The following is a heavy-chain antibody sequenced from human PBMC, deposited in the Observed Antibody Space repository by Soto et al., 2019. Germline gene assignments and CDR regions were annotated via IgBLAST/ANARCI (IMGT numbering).Heavy chain of an antibody. CDR1: GGTVASSHW. D-gene: IGHD2-21*02. V-gene: IGHV4-4*02. Sequence: PSETLSLTCGVSGGTVASSHWWSWVRQSPGGGLEWIGNVYHTGDTNFNPSLQSRVTISVDKSNNQFSLRLNSLTAADTAVYFCAREIVTAGGNNYFDPGALEPWSPSPQ. CDR3: AREIVTAGGNNYFDP. J-gene: IGHJ5*01. CDR2: VYHTGDT.